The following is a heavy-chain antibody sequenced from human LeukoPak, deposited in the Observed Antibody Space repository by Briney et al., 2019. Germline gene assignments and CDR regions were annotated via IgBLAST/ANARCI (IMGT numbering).Heavy chain of an antibody. J-gene: IGHJ5*02. CDR3: VKDRRNPYRPEGPFDP. Sequence: GRSLRLSCAASGFTFDDCAMHWVRQAPGKGLEWVSGINWNSGSIGYADSVKGRFTISRDNVMNSLYLQMNSLRPEDTALYYCVKDRRNPYRPEGPFDPWGQGTLVTVSS. V-gene: IGHV3-9*01. CDR1: GFTFDDCA. D-gene: IGHD1-14*01. CDR2: INWNSGSI.